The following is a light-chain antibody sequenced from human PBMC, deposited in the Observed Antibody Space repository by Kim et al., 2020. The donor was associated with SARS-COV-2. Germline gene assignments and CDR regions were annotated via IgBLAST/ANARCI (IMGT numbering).Light chain of an antibody. CDR3: QQYYSTPPS. CDR2: WAS. CDR1: QTVLYNSNNKNN. J-gene: IGKJ2*03. Sequence: KATLNRKSSQTVLYNSNNKNNVDWYQQKPGQAPKLLIYWASIRESGVSDRLGGSGSETDFTLTISSLQAEDVAVYYCQQYYSTPPSFGQGTKLEI. V-gene: IGKV4-1*01.